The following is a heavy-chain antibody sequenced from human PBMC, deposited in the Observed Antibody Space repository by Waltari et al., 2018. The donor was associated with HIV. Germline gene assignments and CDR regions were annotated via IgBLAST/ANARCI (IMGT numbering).Heavy chain of an antibody. J-gene: IGHJ2*01. CDR2: MGTTATAR. D-gene: IGHD3-10*01. V-gene: IGHV3-48*02. Sequence: EEQLLQSGGKFVQPGESLRLSGVASGFSLTSYSVNWVRQAPGKGLEWVSYMGTTATARFYADSVRARFTVFADKAKQSVYLQISNLQDEDSAMYYCARGLSYFDGKPLPWYFDVWGRGSRVIVAS. CDR3: ARGLSYFDGKPLPWYFDV. CDR1: GFSLTSYS.